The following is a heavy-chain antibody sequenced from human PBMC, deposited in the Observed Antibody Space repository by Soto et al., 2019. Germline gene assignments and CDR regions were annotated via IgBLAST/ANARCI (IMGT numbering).Heavy chain of an antibody. CDR1: GGSISSYY. CDR3: ARVDRYCSGGSCYRGGWFDP. J-gene: IGHJ5*02. V-gene: IGHV4-4*07. CDR2: IYTSGST. Sequence: QVQLQESGPGLVKPSETLSLTCTVSGGSISSYYWSWIRQPAGKGLEWIGRIYTSGSTNCNPSLKSRVTMSVDTSKNQFSLKLSSVTAADTAVYYCARVDRYCSGGSCYRGGWFDPWGQGTLVTVSS. D-gene: IGHD2-15*01.